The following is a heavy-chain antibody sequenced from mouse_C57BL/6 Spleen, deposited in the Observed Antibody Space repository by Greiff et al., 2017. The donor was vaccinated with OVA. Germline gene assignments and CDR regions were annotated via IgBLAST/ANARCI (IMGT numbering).Heavy chain of an antibody. Sequence: EVLLMQSGPGLVKPGASVKLSCTASGYSFTDYNMTWVNQSPGKSLEWIGVINPNYGSTSYNQKVKGQATLTRDQSSNKAYLQINRLTSEDTAVYYCAREVGGDGGFDYWGQGTTLTVSA. CDR2: INPNYGST. CDR3: AREVGGDGGFDY. CDR1: GYSFTDYN. D-gene: IGHD1-1*02. J-gene: IGHJ2*01. V-gene: IGHV1-39*01.